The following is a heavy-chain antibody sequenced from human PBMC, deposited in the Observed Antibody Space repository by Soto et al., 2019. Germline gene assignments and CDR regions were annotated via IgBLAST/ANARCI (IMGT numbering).Heavy chain of an antibody. J-gene: IGHJ5*02. Sequence: EVQLVESGGGLVQPGGSLRLSCAASGFTVSSNYMSWVRQAPGKGLEWVSVIYSGGTTYYADSVKGRFTISRDNSKTTLYLQTNSLRAEDTAVYYCARNGDSSDYRGWFDPWGQGTLVTVSS. CDR3: ARNGDSSDYRGWFDP. CDR2: IYSGGTT. D-gene: IGHD3-22*01. V-gene: IGHV3-66*01. CDR1: GFTVSSNY.